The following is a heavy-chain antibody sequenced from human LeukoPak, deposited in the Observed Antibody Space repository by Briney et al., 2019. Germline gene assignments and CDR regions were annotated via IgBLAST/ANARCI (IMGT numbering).Heavy chain of an antibody. CDR1: GFTFGSYA. CDR2: ISGSTGIT. CDR3: ATASTVTTKDGY. V-gene: IGHV3-23*01. D-gene: IGHD4-17*01. Sequence: GGSLRLSSAASGFTFGSYAMSWVRQAPGKGLEWVSVISGSTGITYYADSVKGRFTISRDNSKNTLYLQMNSLRAEDTAVYYCATASTVTTKDGYWGQGTLVTVSS. J-gene: IGHJ4*02.